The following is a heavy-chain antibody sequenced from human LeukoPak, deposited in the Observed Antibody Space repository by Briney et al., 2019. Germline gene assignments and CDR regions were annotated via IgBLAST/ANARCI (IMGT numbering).Heavy chain of an antibody. Sequence: GGSLRLSCAAYGFMFSIYSMSWVRQAQGKGLEWVANIKQDGSEKNYVDSVKGRFTISRDSAKNSLYLQMNSLRAEDTAVYYCARDNYGFCDYWGQGTLVTVSS. J-gene: IGHJ4*02. D-gene: IGHD3-3*01. CDR3: ARDNYGFCDY. V-gene: IGHV3-7*01. CDR1: GFMFSIYS. CDR2: IKQDGSEK.